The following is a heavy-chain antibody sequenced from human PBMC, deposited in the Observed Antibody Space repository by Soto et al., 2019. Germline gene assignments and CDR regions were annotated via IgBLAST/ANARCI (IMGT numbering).Heavy chain of an antibody. Sequence: ASVKVSCKASGYTFTGYYMHWVRQAPGQGLKWMGWINPNSGGTNYAQKFQGWVTMTRDTSISTAYMELSRLRSDDTAVYYCASTYCSSTSCDMYYFDYWGQGTLVTVSS. CDR3: ASTYCSSTSCDMYYFDY. J-gene: IGHJ4*02. D-gene: IGHD2-2*01. CDR2: INPNSGGT. CDR1: GYTFTGYY. V-gene: IGHV1-2*04.